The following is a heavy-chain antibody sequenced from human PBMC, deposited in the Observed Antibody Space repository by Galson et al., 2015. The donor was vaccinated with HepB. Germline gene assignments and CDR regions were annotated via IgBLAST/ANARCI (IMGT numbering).Heavy chain of an antibody. CDR3: ARNYGGNSYFDY. Sequence: SVKVSCKASGGTFSSCAISWVRQAPGQGLEWMGGIIPIVGTANYAQKFQGRVTITADESTSTAYMELSSLRSEDTAVYYCARNYGGNSYFDYWGQGTLVTVSS. CDR1: GGTFSSCA. V-gene: IGHV1-69*13. D-gene: IGHD4-23*01. CDR2: IIPIVGTA. J-gene: IGHJ4*02.